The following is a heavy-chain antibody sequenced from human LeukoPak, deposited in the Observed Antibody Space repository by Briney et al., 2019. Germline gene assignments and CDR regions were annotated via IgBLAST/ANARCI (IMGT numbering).Heavy chain of an antibody. CDR2: IKQDGSEK. J-gene: IGHJ4*02. Sequence: PGGSLRLSCAASGFTFSSYWMSWVRQAPGKGLEWVANIKQDGSEKYYVDSVKGRFTISRDNAKNSLYLQMNSLRAEDTAVYSCARGSPYYYDSSGYPFDYWGQGTLVTVSS. D-gene: IGHD3-22*01. CDR1: GFTFSSYW. CDR3: ARGSPYYYDSSGYPFDY. V-gene: IGHV3-7*01.